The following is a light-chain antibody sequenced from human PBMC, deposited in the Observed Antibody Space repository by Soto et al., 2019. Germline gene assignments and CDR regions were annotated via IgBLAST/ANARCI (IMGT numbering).Light chain of an antibody. Sequence: DNLMAQPRSPVYASASDPVTITSRASQGISTCLAWYQQKPGQAPKLLIYAASTWQSGIPSRFSGIGSGTDFTLIISSLQSEDFAVYYCQQYESCPLSFGGGTKVDIK. J-gene: IGKJ4*01. CDR2: AAS. CDR3: QQYESCPLS. CDR1: QGISTC. V-gene: IGKV1-12*01.